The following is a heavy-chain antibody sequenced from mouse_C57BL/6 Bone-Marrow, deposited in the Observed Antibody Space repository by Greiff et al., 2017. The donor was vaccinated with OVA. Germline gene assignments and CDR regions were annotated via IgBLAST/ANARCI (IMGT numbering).Heavy chain of an antibody. CDR1: GYAFSSYW. CDR3: ARGFITTGYFDY. Sequence: VQLQQSGAELVKPGASVKISCKASGYAFSSYWMNWVKQRPGKGLEWIGQIYPGDGETNYNGKFKGKATLTADKSSSTAYMQLSSLTSEDSAVYFCARGFITTGYFDYWGQGTTLTVSS. V-gene: IGHV1-80*01. D-gene: IGHD1-1*01. J-gene: IGHJ2*01. CDR2: IYPGDGET.